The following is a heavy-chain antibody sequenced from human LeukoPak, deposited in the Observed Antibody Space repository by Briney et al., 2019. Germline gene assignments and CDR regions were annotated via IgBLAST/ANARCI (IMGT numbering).Heavy chain of an antibody. CDR2: ISGGGGST. CDR3: AKDLRVPHMVRGVMGDY. CDR1: GFTFNSYA. V-gene: IGHV3-23*01. Sequence: PGGSLRLSCAASGFTFNSYAMSWVRQAPGKGLEWVSVISGGGGSTSYADSVKGRFTISRDNSKNTLYLQMNSLRAEDTAVYYCAKDLRVPHMVRGVMGDYWGQGTLVTVSS. J-gene: IGHJ4*02. D-gene: IGHD3-10*01.